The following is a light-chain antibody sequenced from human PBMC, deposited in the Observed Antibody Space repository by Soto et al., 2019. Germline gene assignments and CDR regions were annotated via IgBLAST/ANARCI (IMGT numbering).Light chain of an antibody. CDR3: CSYAGSSTSWV. J-gene: IGLJ3*02. CDR2: EDS. V-gene: IGLV2-23*01. Sequence: QSALPQPASVSGSPGQSITISCTGTSSDAGNYNFVSWYQQHPGKAPKVIIYEDSTRPSGVSNRISGSKSGNTASLTISGLQAEDEADYYCCSYAGSSTSWVFGGETNFTVL. CDR1: SSDAGNYNF.